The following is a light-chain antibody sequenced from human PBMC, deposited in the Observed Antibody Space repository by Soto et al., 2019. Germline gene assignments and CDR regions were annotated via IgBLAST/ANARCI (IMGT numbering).Light chain of an antibody. CDR1: GSNIGENH. J-gene: IGLJ3*02. Sequence: QSVLTQPPSAAGTPGQRVTISCSGSGSNIGENHVYWLRQFPGTAPKLLIYMNHQRPSGVPDRFSGSKSGTSASLAISGLRSEDEADYYCAAWDESLSGPVFGGGTKVTVL. CDR3: AAWDESLSGPV. CDR2: MNH. V-gene: IGLV1-47*01.